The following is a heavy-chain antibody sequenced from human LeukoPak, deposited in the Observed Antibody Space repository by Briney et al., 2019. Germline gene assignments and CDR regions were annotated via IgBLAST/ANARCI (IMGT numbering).Heavy chain of an antibody. CDR2: SRVDNGGA. V-gene: IGHV3-23*01. CDR1: GFTFSTSD. Sequence: GGSLRLSCAASGFTFSTSDMTWVRQAPGKGLEWVASSRVDNGGAYYGDSVKGRFTISRDNFQNTLDLQMNGLRAEDTAIYYCAKGSCGADVGFYFYYMHVWGKGTTVTVSS. CDR3: AKGSCGADVGFYFYYMHV. D-gene: IGHD2-21*02. J-gene: IGHJ6*03.